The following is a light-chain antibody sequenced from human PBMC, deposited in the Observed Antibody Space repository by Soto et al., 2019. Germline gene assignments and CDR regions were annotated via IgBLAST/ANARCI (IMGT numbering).Light chain of an antibody. J-gene: IGLJ2*01. V-gene: IGLV2-14*01. CDR2: EVS. Sequence: QSALTQPASVSGSPGQSITLSCTGTSSDVGGHKYVSWYQHHPGKAPKLMIYEVSNRPSGVSDRFSGSKSGNTASLTISGLQAEDEADYYCQSFDKYLSAVVFGGGTKLTVL. CDR1: SSDVGGHKY. CDR3: QSFDKYLSAVV.